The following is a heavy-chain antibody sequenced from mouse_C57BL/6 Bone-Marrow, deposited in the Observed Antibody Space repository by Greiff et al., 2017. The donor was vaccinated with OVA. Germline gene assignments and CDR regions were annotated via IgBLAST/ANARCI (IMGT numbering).Heavy chain of an antibody. D-gene: IGHD4-1*01. CDR1: GYTFTSYG. CDR2: IYIGNGST. V-gene: IGHV1-58*01. Sequence: VQLKQSGAELVRPGSSVKMSCKTSGYTFTSYGINWVKQRPGQGLEWIGYIYIGNGSTEYNEKFKGKATLTSDTSSSTAYMQLSSLTSEDSAIYFCARDETGRWDYWGQGTSVTVSA. CDR3: ARDETGRWDY. J-gene: IGHJ4*01.